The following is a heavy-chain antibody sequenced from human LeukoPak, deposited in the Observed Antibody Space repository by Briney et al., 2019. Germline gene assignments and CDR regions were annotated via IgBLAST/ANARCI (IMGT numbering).Heavy chain of an antibody. CDR3: AKLTMPWDFDY. Sequence: GGSLRLSCAASGFKFTSYGMHWVRQAPGKGLEWVAFIRFDGINEYYADSVKGRFTVSRDNSKNTLYMQINGMTAEDTAVYYCAKLTMPWDFDYWGQGALVTVSS. J-gene: IGHJ4*02. CDR1: GFKFTSYG. V-gene: IGHV3-30*02. D-gene: IGHD2-2*01. CDR2: IRFDGINE.